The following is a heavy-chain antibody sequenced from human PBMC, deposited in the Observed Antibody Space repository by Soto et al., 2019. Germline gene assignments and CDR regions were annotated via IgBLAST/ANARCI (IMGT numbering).Heavy chain of an antibody. CDR3: ASDTLTLSGVDRGKAYYGLDV. Sequence: GGSLRLSCAASGFAFSSYEMNWVRQAPGKGLEWVSYISTSESIVYYADSVRGRFTISRDNAKNSLFPQMNSLRAEDTAVYYCASDTLTLSGVDRGKAYYGLDVWGQGTTVTVSS. CDR1: GFAFSSYE. J-gene: IGHJ6*02. CDR2: ISTSESIV. V-gene: IGHV3-48*03. D-gene: IGHD3-3*01.